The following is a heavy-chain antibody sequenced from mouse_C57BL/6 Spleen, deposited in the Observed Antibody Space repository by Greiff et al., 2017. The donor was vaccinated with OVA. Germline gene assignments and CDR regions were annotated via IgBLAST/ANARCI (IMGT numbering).Heavy chain of an antibody. D-gene: IGHD2-3*01. CDR3: ARDDGFDY. CDR1: GYSFTGYF. J-gene: IGHJ2*01. CDR2: INPYNGDT. Sequence: DVKLQESGPELVKPGDSVTISCKASGYSFTGYFMNWVMQSHGTSLEWIGRINPYNGDTFYNQKFKGKATLTVDKSSSTAYMELRSLASEDSAVYYCARDDGFDYWGQGTTLTVSS. V-gene: IGHV1-20*01.